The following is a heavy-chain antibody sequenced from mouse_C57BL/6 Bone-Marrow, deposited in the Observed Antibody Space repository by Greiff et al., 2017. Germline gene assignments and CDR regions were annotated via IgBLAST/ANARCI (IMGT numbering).Heavy chain of an antibody. CDR1: GFTFSSYA. D-gene: IGHD1-1*01. CDR3: ARDHYYGSSYVEGAMDY. CDR2: ISDGGSYT. V-gene: IGHV5-4*01. Sequence: EVQGVESGGGLVKPGGSLKLSCAASGFTFSSYAMSWVRQTPEKRLEWVATISDGGSYTYYPDNVKGRFTISRDNAKNNLYLQMSHLKSEDTAMYYCARDHYYGSSYVEGAMDYWGQGTSVTVSS. J-gene: IGHJ4*01.